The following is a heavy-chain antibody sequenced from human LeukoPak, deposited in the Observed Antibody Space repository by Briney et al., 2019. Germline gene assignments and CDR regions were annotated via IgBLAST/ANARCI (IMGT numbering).Heavy chain of an antibody. J-gene: IGHJ4*02. V-gene: IGHV3-30*04. D-gene: IGHD2-2*01. CDR2: ISYDGSNK. CDR1: GFTFSSYA. Sequence: PGGSLRLSCAASGFTFSSYAMHWVRQAPGKGLEWVAVISYDGSNKYYADSVKGRFTISRDNSKNTLYLQMNSLRAEDTAVYYCARGVVPAAMVTTCAYWGQGTLVTVSS. CDR3: ARGVVPAAMVTTCAY.